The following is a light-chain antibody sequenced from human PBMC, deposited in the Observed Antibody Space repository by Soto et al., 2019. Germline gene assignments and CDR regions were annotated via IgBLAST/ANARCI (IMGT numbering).Light chain of an antibody. V-gene: IGLV2-14*01. CDR3: SSFTTISAYV. Sequence: QSVLTQPASVSWSPGQSITISCTGTSSDVGAHNFVSWYQQHPGKAPKLMIYDVGNRPSGVSNRFSGSKSGNTASLTISGLQAEDEADYYCSSFTTISAYVFGTGTKVTVL. J-gene: IGLJ1*01. CDR2: DVG. CDR1: SSDVGAHNF.